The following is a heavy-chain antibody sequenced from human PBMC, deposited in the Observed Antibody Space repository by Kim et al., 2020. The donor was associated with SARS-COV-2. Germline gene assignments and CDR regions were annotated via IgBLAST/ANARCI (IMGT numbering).Heavy chain of an antibody. Sequence: TANYAQKFQGRVTITADESTSTAYMELSSLRSEDTAVYYCAREGNLGFDYWGQGTPVTVSS. CDR3: AREGNLGFDY. CDR2: TA. J-gene: IGHJ4*02. V-gene: IGHV1-69*01.